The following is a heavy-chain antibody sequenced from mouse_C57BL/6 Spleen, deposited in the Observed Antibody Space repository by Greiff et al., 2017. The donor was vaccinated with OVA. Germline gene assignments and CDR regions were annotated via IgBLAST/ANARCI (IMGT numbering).Heavy chain of an antibody. D-gene: IGHD3-2*02. V-gene: IGHV1-69*01. CDR2: IDPSDSYT. CDR3: ARTSSGEAYYYAMDY. CDR1: GYTFTSYW. Sequence: QVQLQQPGAELVMPGASVKLSCKASGYTFTSYWMHWVKQRPGQGLEWIGEIDPSDSYTNYNQKFKGKSTLTVDKSSSTAYMQLSSLTSEDSAVYYCARTSSGEAYYYAMDYWGQGTSVTVSS. J-gene: IGHJ4*01.